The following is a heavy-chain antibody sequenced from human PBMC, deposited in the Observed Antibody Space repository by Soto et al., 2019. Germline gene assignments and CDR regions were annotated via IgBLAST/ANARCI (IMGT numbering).Heavy chain of an antibody. D-gene: IGHD3-10*01. Sequence: ASVQVSCKASGYNFINYGITWVRQAPGQGLEWMGWIRVHKGNTNYAQKFQGRVTMSTDTSTSTAYMELGSLRPDDTAVYYCVRDLDGSGSYYTDYWGQ. J-gene: IGHJ4*01. CDR2: IRVHKGNT. CDR1: GYNFINYG. V-gene: IGHV1-18*01. CDR3: VRDLDGSGSYYTDY.